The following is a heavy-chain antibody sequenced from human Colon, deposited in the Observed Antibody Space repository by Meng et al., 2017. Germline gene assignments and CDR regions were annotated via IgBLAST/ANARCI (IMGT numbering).Heavy chain of an antibody. CDR3: ARVLPFSSGWSYFDY. CDR2: IYYSWST. V-gene: IGHV4-31*01. J-gene: IGHJ4*02. Sequence: AQQHGSGPCVVTPSPPLYLISTVSGGSSSSGGYYWIWIRQHPGKGLEWIGYIYYSWSTYYNPSLKSLVTISVDTSKNQFSLKLSSVTAADTAVYYCARVLPFSSGWSYFDYWGQGTLVTVSS. D-gene: IGHD6-19*01. CDR1: GGSSSSGGYY.